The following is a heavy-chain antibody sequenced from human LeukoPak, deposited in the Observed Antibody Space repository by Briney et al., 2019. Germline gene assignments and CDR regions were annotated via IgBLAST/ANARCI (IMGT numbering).Heavy chain of an antibody. D-gene: IGHD1-26*01. CDR1: GCSISSYY. V-gene: IGHV4-59*01. CDR3: ARDHQWELLPYY. J-gene: IGHJ4*02. Sequence: SETLSLTCTVSGCSISSYYWSWIRQPPGKGLEWIGYIYYSGSTNYNPSLKSRVTISVDTSKNQFSLKLSSVTAADTAVYYCARDHQWELLPYYWGQGTLVTVSS. CDR2: IYYSGST.